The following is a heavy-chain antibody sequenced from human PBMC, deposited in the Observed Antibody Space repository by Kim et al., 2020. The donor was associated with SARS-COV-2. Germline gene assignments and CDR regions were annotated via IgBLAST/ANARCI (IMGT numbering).Heavy chain of an antibody. CDR1: GFTVSSNY. J-gene: IGHJ3*01. CDR2: IHSGGST. CDR3: ARLDSDWLALLR. Sequence: GGSLRLSCAASGFTVSSNYMSWVRQAPGKGLEWVSVIHSGGSTYYADSVKGRFTISRDNSKNTLYLQMNSLRAEDTAVYYCARLDSDWLALLRWGQGTMVTVSS. D-gene: IGHD3-9*01. V-gene: IGHV3-53*01.